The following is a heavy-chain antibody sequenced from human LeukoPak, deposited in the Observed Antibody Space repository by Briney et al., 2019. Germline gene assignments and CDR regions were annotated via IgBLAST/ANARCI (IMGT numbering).Heavy chain of an antibody. CDR3: ARGARGYSGYEYYFDY. CDR2: IYYSGGT. J-gene: IGHJ4*02. Sequence: PSETLSLTCTVSGGSISRCYWSWIRQPPGKGLEWIGYIYYSGGTSYNPSLKSRFTMSVDTSKNQFSLKLSSVTAEDTAVYYCARGARGYSGYEYYFDYWGQGTLVTVSS. V-gene: IGHV4-59*01. CDR1: GGSISRCY. D-gene: IGHD5-12*01.